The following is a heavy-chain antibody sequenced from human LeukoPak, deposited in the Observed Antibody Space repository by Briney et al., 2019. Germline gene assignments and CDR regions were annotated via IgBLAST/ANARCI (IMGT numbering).Heavy chain of an antibody. D-gene: IGHD5-18*01. Sequence: ASVKVSCKASGYTFTGYYMHWVRQAPGQGLEWMGWINPNSGGTNYAQKFQGRVTMTRDTSISTAYMELSRLRSDDTAVYYCAREDTAMATADYWGQGTLVTVSS. CDR3: AREDTAMATADY. V-gene: IGHV1-2*02. CDR1: GYTFTGYY. J-gene: IGHJ4*02. CDR2: INPNSGGT.